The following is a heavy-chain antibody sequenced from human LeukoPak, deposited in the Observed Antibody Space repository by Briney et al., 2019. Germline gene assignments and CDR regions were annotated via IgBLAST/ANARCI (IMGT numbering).Heavy chain of an antibody. Sequence: GGSLRLSCAASGFTFSNYWMSWVRQAPGKGLEWVDNIKQDGSDKYYVDSVKGRFTISRDNAKSSLYLQMNSLRAEDTAVYYCARDPVAGKFDYWGQGTLVTVSS. CDR3: ARDPVAGKFDY. CDR1: GFTFSNYW. D-gene: IGHD6-19*01. V-gene: IGHV3-7*04. CDR2: IKQDGSDK. J-gene: IGHJ4*02.